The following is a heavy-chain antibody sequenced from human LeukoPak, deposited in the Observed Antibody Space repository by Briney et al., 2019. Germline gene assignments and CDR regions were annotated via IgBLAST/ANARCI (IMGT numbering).Heavy chain of an antibody. CDR2: INTISGGT. CDR1: GYTFTAYY. J-gene: IGHJ4*01. CDR3: ARGGEVAGTVSY. Sequence: EASVKVSCKASGYTFTAYYIHWVRQAPGQGLEWIGWINTISGGTNYAQKFQGRVTMTRDTSISTAYMELSRLTSDDTAVYYCARGGEVAGTVSYWGHGTLVTVSS. D-gene: IGHD6-19*01. V-gene: IGHV1-2*02.